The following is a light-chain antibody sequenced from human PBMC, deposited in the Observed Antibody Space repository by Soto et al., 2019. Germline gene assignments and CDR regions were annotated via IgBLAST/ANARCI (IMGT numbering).Light chain of an antibody. V-gene: IGKV1-13*02. CDR3: QQFTTYPHT. CDR2: DAS. Sequence: AIQLTQSPSSLSASVGDRVTITCRPSQAINSALAWYQQKPGKAPNLLIYDASILESGVPSRFSGSGSGTDFTLTISSLQPEDFATYYCQQFTTYPHTFGPGTKVRIK. J-gene: IGKJ3*01. CDR1: QAINSA.